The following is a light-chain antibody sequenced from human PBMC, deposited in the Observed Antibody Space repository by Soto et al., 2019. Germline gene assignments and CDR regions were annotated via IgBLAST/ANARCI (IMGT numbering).Light chain of an antibody. J-gene: IGLJ1*01. V-gene: IGLV2-14*03. CDR1: SSDVGGYNY. CDR3: TSFTSGSTPYV. Sequence: QSALPQPASVSGSPGQSITISCAGTSSDVGGYNYVSWYQQLPGKAPQLVIYDVTHRPSGVSDRFSGSRSGNTASLTISGLQAEDEADYYCTSFTSGSTPYVLGTGTKVTVL. CDR2: DVT.